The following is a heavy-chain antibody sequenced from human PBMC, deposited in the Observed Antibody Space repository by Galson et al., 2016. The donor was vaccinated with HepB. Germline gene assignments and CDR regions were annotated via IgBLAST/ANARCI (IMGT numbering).Heavy chain of an antibody. Sequence: SETLSLTCTVAGGSINNSYWHWIRQPPGKGLEWVGFVGYNGDTRYNPSLRGRITISLDTPKNQFSLKLNSLTSAYPAVYYCSREWSSFELWGQGILVTVSS. CDR1: GGSINNSY. CDR2: VGYNGDT. D-gene: IGHD2-15*01. V-gene: IGHV4-59*01. J-gene: IGHJ4*02. CDR3: SREWSSFEL.